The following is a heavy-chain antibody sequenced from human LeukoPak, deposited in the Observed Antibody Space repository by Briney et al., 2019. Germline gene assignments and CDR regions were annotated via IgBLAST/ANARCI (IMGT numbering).Heavy chain of an antibody. J-gene: IGHJ6*02. CDR3: AKDRGVTDYYYYGMDV. CDR1: GFTFSSYG. V-gene: IGHV3-30*18. Sequence: GGSLRLSCAASGFTFSSYGMHWVRQAPGKGLEWVAVISYDGSNKYYADSVKGRFTISRDNSKNTLYLQMNSLRAEDTAVYYCAKDRGVTDYYYYGMDVWGRGTTVTVSS. CDR2: ISYDGSNK. D-gene: IGHD2-21*02.